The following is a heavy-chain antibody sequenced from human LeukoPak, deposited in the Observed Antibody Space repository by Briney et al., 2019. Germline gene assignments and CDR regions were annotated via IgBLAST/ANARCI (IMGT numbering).Heavy chain of an antibody. J-gene: IGHJ4*02. CDR1: GGSFSGYY. D-gene: IGHD2-15*01. CDR2: INHSGST. V-gene: IGHV4-34*01. CDR3: ARGVYCSGGSCPYYFDY. Sequence: PSETLSLTCAVYGGSFSGYYWSWIRQPPGKGLEWIGEINHSGSTNYNPSLKSRVTISVDTSKNQFSLKLSSVTAAGTAVYYCARGVYCSGGSCPYYFDYWGQGTLVTVSS.